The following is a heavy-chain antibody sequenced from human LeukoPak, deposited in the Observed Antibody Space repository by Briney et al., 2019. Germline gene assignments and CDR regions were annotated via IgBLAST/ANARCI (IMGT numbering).Heavy chain of an antibody. V-gene: IGHV1-2*02. D-gene: IGHD3-22*01. Sequence: ASVKVSCTASGYTFSGYFLDWVRQAPGQGLEWMGRINSNSGGTDFAQKFQGRVTMTRETSIGTAYMELSRLGSDDTAVYYCARETGRSDYHYLEYWGQGALVTVSS. CDR3: ARETGRSDYHYLEY. CDR2: INSNSGGT. J-gene: IGHJ4*02. CDR1: GYTFSGYF.